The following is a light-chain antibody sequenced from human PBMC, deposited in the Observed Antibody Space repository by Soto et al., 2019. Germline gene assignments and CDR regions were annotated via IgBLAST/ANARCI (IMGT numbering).Light chain of an antibody. J-gene: IGLJ1*01. CDR2: DVS. V-gene: IGLV2-14*01. CDR1: SSDVGGYNY. Sequence: QSALTQPASVSGSPGQSITISCTGTSSDVGGYNYVSWYQQHPGKAPKLMIYDVSNRPSGVSNRFSGSKSGNTASLTISGLPDEDEADYYCISYTSSSNLVFGTGTKLTVL. CDR3: ISYTSSSNLV.